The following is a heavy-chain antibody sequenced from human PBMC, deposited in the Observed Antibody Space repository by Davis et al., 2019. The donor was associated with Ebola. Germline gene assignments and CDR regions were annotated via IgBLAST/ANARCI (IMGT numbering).Heavy chain of an antibody. D-gene: IGHD6-19*01. J-gene: IGHJ5*02. V-gene: IGHV4-39*01. Sequence: SETLSLTCTVSGGSISSSSYYWGWIRQPPGKGLEWIGSIYYSGSTYYNPSLKSRVTISVDTSKNQFSLKLSSVTAADTAVYYCASRYSSGWTNWFDPWGQGTPIIVSS. CDR1: GGSISSSSYY. CDR3: ASRYSSGWTNWFDP. CDR2: IYYSGST.